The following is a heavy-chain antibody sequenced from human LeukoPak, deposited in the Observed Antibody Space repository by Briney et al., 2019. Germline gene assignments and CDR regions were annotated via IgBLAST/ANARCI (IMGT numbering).Heavy chain of an antibody. D-gene: IGHD3-22*01. V-gene: IGHV3-66*02. CDR1: GFIFSTNY. CDR2: IYSGGST. J-gene: IGHJ4*02. Sequence: GGSLRLSCAASGFIFSTNYMSWVRQAPGKGLEWVSVIYSGGSTYYADSVKGRFTISRDNSKNMLYLQMNSLRAEDTAVYYCARGSAYSHWGQGTLVTVSS. CDR3: ARGSAYSH.